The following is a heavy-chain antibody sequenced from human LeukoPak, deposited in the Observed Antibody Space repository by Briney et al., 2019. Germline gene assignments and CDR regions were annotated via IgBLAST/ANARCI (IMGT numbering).Heavy chain of an antibody. D-gene: IGHD3-22*01. CDR2: ISVSGDST. V-gene: IGHV3-23*01. Sequence: GGSLRLTCAAYGWTFSKYAMTSVRQAPGKGLEWVSGISVSGDSTNYADSVKGRFTISRDITKNTLYLQLNSLRAEDTAVHYGVKSNDFDRGGYCFFDYWGQGTLVTVSS. J-gene: IGHJ4*02. CDR3: VKSNDFDRGGYCFFDY. CDR1: GWTFSKYA.